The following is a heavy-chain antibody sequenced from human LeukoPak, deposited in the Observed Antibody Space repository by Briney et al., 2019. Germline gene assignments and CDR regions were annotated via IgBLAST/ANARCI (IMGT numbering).Heavy chain of an antibody. V-gene: IGHV5-51*01. CDR3: ARHKDLGYSGKYFQH. Sequence: GESLKISCKGSGSSFTSYWIGWVRQMPGKGLEWMGIIYPGDSDTRYSPSFQGQVPISADKSISTAYLQWSSLKDSDTAMYYCARHKDLGYSGKYFQHWGQGTLVTVSS. CDR2: IYPGDSDT. D-gene: IGHD1-26*01. J-gene: IGHJ1*01. CDR1: GSSFTSYW.